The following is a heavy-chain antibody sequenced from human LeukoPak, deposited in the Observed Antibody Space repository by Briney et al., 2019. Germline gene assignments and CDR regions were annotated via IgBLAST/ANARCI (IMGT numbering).Heavy chain of an antibody. CDR3: ATQNYYGSGSSVDY. J-gene: IGHJ4*02. CDR1: GGSFSGCY. V-gene: IGHV4-34*01. Sequence: ASETLSLTCAVYGGSFSGCYWSWIRQPPGKGLEWIGEINHSGSTNYNPSLKSRVTISVDTSKNQFSLKLSSVTAADTAVYYCATQNYYGSGSSVDYWGQGTLVTVSS. CDR2: INHSGST. D-gene: IGHD3-10*01.